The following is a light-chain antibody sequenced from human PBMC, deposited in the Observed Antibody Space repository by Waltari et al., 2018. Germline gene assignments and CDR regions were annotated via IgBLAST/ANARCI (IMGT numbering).Light chain of an antibody. J-gene: IGKJ4*01. CDR2: DTS. CDR3: LKSSTWPPVLT. CDR1: QSVSSH. Sequence: EIVLTQSPAPLSLPPGDSATLSCSASQSVSSHLAWYQRKPGQAPRPLTYDTSNRATGIPGRFSGSGSGTDFTLTISSLEPEDFAVYDCLKSSTWPPVLTFGGGTKVESK. V-gene: IGKV3-11*01.